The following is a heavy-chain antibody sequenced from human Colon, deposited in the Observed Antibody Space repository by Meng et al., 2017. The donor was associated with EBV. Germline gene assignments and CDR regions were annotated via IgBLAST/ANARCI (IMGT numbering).Heavy chain of an antibody. CDR3: SRGVDSYKLGNL. J-gene: IGHJ2*01. CDR1: GGSLSDYD. CDR2: IHPSGSI. V-gene: IGHV4-34*02. Sequence: QVQLQQWGAGLLKPSETLSRTCVVYGGSLSDYDCSWIRQSPGRGLEWIGEIHPSGSIFYNPSLQSRVTISVDTSKNQFSLNLNSVTAADTAVYFCSRGVDSYKLGNLWGRGTLVTVSS. D-gene: IGHD7-27*01.